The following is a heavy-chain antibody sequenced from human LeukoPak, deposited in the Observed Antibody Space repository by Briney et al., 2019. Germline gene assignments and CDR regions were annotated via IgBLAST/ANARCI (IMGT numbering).Heavy chain of an antibody. CDR3: AEDSPPKDGDYPYYFDY. CDR1: GFTFSSYA. CDR2: ISGSGGST. Sequence: PGGSLRLSCAASGFTFSSYAMSWVRQAPGKGLEWVSAISGSGGSTYYADSVKGRFTISRDNSKNTLYLQMNSLRAEDTAVYYCAEDSPPKDGDYPYYFDYWGQGTLVTVSS. V-gene: IGHV3-23*01. J-gene: IGHJ4*02. D-gene: IGHD4-17*01.